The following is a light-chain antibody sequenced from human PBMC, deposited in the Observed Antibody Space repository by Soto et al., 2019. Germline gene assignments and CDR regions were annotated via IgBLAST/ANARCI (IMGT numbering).Light chain of an antibody. V-gene: IGKV3D-7*01. J-gene: IGKJ1*01. CDR1: QSVSSRY. CDR2: GAS. CDR3: EQDYNLPWT. Sequence: EIVMTQSPGTLSLSPGERATLSCRASQSVSSRYLSCYQQKPRQAPSLLIYGASIRATGIPAKFSGSGSGIAFMLTISSLQPEDFAVYYCEQDYNLPWTVGQGTKVEIK.